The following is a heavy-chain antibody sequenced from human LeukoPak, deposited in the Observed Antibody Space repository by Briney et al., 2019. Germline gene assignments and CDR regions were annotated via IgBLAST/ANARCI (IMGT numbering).Heavy chain of an antibody. Sequence: SETLSLTCAVYGGSSSGYYWSWIRQPPGKGLEWIGEINHSGSTNYNPSLKSRVTISVDTSKNQFSLKLSSVTAADTAVYYCTSQTVARWFDPWGQGTLVTVSS. CDR3: TSQTVARWFDP. D-gene: IGHD1-14*01. V-gene: IGHV4-34*01. CDR1: GGSSSGYY. CDR2: INHSGST. J-gene: IGHJ5*02.